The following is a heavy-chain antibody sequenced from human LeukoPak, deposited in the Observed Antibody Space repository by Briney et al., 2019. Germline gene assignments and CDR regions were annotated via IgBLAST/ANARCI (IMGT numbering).Heavy chain of an antibody. D-gene: IGHD3-10*01. CDR1: GFTFSSYG. V-gene: IGHV3-30*03. CDR2: ISYDGSNK. CDR3: ARFITMVRGAMSY. Sequence: GGSLRLSCADSGFTFSSYGMHWVRQAPGKGLEWVAVISYDGSNKYYADSVKGRFTISRDNSKNTLYLQMNSLRAEDTAVYYCARFITMVRGAMSYWGQGTLVTVSS. J-gene: IGHJ4*02.